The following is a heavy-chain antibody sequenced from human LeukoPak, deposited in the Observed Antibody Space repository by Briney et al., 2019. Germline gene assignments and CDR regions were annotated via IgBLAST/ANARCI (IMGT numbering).Heavy chain of an antibody. CDR2: IYYTGTT. V-gene: IGHV4-59*08. CDR3: ARRWVYDKRAFDA. CDR1: GGSISGTYY. J-gene: IGHJ3*01. D-gene: IGHD3-16*01. Sequence: TLSXTCTVSGGSISGTYYWSWIRPPPGKGLEWIGYIYYTGTTDSNPSLKSRVTISLDTSKNQFSLNLSSVTAADTAVYYCARRWVYDKRAFDAWGQGTMVTVSS.